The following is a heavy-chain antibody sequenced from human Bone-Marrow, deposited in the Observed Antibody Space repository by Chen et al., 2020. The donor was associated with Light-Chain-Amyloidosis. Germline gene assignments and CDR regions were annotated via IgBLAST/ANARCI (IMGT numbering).Heavy chain of an antibody. D-gene: IGHD3-22*01. CDR1: GFSFRTTA. CDR2: IGGIDDNT. J-gene: IGHJ4*02. Sequence: EMQLLESGGGLEQPGGSLRLSCAASGFSFRTTAMTWVRQAPGKGLEWISTIGGIDDNTYYADSVRGRFTISRDNSRNTLYLQMNSLRVDDTAVYYCATNYYGGPLDFWGQGTLVTVSS. V-gene: IGHV3-23*01. CDR3: ATNYYGGPLDF.